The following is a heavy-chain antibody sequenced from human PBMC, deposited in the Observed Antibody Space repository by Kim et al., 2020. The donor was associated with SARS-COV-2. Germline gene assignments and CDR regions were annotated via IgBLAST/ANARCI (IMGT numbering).Heavy chain of an antibody. V-gene: IGHV1-69*13. CDR1: GGTFSSYA. CDR2: IIPIFGTA. D-gene: IGHD6-13*01. J-gene: IGHJ6*02. CDR3: ARDPGIAAAGNLALYYYYYYGMDV. Sequence: SVKVSCKASGGTFSSYAISWVRQAPGQGLEWMGGIIPIFGTANYAQKFQGRVTITADESTSTAYMELSSLRSEDTAVYYCARDPGIAAAGNLALYYYYYYGMDVWGQGTTVTVSS.